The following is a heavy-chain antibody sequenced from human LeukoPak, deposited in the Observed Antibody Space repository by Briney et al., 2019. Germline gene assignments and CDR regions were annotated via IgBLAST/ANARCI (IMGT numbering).Heavy chain of an antibody. Sequence: GGSLRLFCAASGFTFSSYAMSWLRQAPGKGLEWVSAISGSGGSTYYADSVKGRFTISRDNSKNTLYLQMNSLRAEDTAVYYCAKDWVVAATRFQRDFDYWGQGTLVTVSS. CDR3: AKDWVVAATRFQRDFDY. CDR2: ISGSGGST. D-gene: IGHD2-15*01. CDR1: GFTFSSYA. J-gene: IGHJ4*02. V-gene: IGHV3-23*01.